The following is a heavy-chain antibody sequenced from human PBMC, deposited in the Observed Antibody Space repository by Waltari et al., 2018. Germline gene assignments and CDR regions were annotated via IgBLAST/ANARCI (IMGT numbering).Heavy chain of an antibody. CDR1: GGSISSGSYY. J-gene: IGHJ3*02. CDR2: IYTSGST. V-gene: IGHV4-61*02. CDR3: ARAVSVVPAAMRHAFDI. Sequence: QVQLQESGPGLVKPSQTLSLTCPVSGGSISSGSYYWSWIRPPAGKGLEWIGRIYTSGSTNYNPSLKSRVTISVDTSKNQFSLKLSSVTAADTAVYYCARAVSVVPAAMRHAFDIWGQGTMVTVSS. D-gene: IGHD2-2*01.